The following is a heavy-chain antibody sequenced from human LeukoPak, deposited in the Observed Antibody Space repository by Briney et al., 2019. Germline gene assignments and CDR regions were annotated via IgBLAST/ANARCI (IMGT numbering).Heavy chain of an antibody. CDR2: IRSKANSYAT. Sequence: AGGSLRLSCAASGFTFSGSAMHWVRQASGKGLEWVGRIRSKANSYATAYAASVKGRVTISRDDSKNTAYLQMNSLKTEGTAVYYCTRRHGSSSDYWGQGTLVTVSS. CDR1: GFTFSGSA. J-gene: IGHJ4*02. V-gene: IGHV3-73*01. CDR3: TRRHGSSSDY. D-gene: IGHD6-6*01.